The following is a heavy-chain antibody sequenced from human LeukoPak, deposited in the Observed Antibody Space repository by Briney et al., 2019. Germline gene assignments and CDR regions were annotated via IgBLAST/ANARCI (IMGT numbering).Heavy chain of an antibody. D-gene: IGHD3-22*01. CDR3: AKGDSSGYQYFDL. Sequence: SETLSLTCTVSGGSISSYYWSWIRQPAGKGLEWIGRIYTSGSTNYNPSLKSRVTMSVDTSKNQLSLKLSSVTAADTAVYYCAKGDSSGYQYFDLWGRGTLVTVSS. V-gene: IGHV4-4*07. J-gene: IGHJ2*01. CDR2: IYTSGST. CDR1: GGSISSYY.